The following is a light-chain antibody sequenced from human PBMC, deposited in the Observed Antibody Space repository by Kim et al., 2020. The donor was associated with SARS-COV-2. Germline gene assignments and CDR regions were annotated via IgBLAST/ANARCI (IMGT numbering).Light chain of an antibody. Sequence: GKSITISCTGTSSDVGSYNLVSWYQQHPGKAPKLMIYEVSKRPSGVSNRFSGSKSGNTASLTISGLQAEDEADYYCCSYAGSSTFVFGTGTKVTV. CDR1: SSDVGSYNL. CDR3: CSYAGSSTFV. V-gene: IGLV2-23*02. J-gene: IGLJ1*01. CDR2: EVS.